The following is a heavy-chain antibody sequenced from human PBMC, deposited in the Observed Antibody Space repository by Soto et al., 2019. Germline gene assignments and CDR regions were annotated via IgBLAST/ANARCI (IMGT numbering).Heavy chain of an antibody. CDR1: GFTFSSYA. Sequence: GGSLRLSCAASGFTFSSYAMSWVRQAPGKGLEWVSAISGSGGSTYYADSVKGRFTISRDNSKNTLYLQMDSLRAEDTAVYYCGKGSPLNWYYFDYWGQGTLVTVSS. V-gene: IGHV3-23*01. CDR2: ISGSGGST. CDR3: GKGSPLNWYYFDY. J-gene: IGHJ4*02. D-gene: IGHD1-1*01.